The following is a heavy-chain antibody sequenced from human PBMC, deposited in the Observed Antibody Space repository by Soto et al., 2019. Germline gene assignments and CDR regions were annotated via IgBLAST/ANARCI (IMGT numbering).Heavy chain of an antibody. D-gene: IGHD1-7*01. V-gene: IGHV3-33*01. CDR2: IWYDGSNR. CDR3: AATTTWNLLFHH. Sequence: QVQLVESGGGVVQPGTSLRLSCAASGFTISTHGMHWVRQAPGKGLERVANIWYDGSNRFYADSVKGRFTISNDNSTNTLYLQMSSLRAEATAVYYCAATTTWNLLFHHWGQGTQVTVSS. J-gene: IGHJ4*02. CDR1: GFTISTHG.